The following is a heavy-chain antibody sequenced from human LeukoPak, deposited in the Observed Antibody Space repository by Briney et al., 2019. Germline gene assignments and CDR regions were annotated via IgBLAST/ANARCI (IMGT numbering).Heavy chain of an antibody. Sequence: SETLSLTCTVSGGSISSYYWSWIRQPPGKGLEWIGYIYYSGSTNYNPSLKSRVTISVDASKNQFSLKLSSVTAADTAVYYCARDRSSRTTVTTRYFDLWGRGTLVTVSS. CDR3: ARDRSSRTTVTTRYFDL. CDR1: GGSISSYY. J-gene: IGHJ2*01. V-gene: IGHV4-59*12. D-gene: IGHD4-17*01. CDR2: IYYSGST.